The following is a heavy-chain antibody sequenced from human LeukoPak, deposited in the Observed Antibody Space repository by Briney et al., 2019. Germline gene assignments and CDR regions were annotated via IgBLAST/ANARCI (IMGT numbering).Heavy chain of an antibody. CDR1: GYTFTGYY. D-gene: IGHD3-22*01. J-gene: IGHJ4*02. Sequence: ASVKVSCKASGYTFTGYYIHWVRQAPGQGLEWMGWINPNTGDTNYAQKFQGRVTMTRDTSISTAYMELTRLRSDDTAVYYCARGYYDSSAYYSADYWGQGTLVTVSP. CDR2: INPNTGDT. V-gene: IGHV1-2*02. CDR3: ARGYYDSSAYYSADY.